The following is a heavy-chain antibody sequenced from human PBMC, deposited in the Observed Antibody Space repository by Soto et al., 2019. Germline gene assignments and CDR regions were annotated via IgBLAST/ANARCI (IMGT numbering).Heavy chain of an antibody. Sequence: HPGGSLRLSCAASGFTFDDYAMHWVRQAPGKGLEWVSGISWNSGSIGYADSVKGRFTISRDNAKNSLYLQMNSLRAEDTALYYCAKDTYYDSSGYCCDAFDIWGQGTIVTVSS. CDR1: GFTFDDYA. J-gene: IGHJ3*02. V-gene: IGHV3-9*01. CDR2: ISWNSGSI. CDR3: AKDTYYDSSGYCCDAFDI. D-gene: IGHD3-22*01.